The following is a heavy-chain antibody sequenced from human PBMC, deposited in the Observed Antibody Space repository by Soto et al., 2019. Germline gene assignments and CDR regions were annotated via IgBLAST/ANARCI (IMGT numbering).Heavy chain of an antibody. CDR3: TKEKSVMYSGYDAFDI. Sequence: GGSLRLSCAASGFSFGSYALSWVRQAPGKGLEWVSTISSSGTILYGGSVKGRFTISRDNADNSLYLQMNSLTAEDTAVYYCTKEKSVMYSGYDAFDIWGRGTMVTVSS. CDR1: GFSFGSYA. D-gene: IGHD5-12*01. CDR2: ISSSGTI. J-gene: IGHJ3*02. V-gene: IGHV3-48*04.